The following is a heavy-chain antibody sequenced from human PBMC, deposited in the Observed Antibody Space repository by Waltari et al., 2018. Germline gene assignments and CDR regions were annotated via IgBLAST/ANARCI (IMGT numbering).Heavy chain of an antibody. CDR3: ARGTGYYTFDY. V-gene: IGHV4-59*01. J-gene: IGHJ4*02. D-gene: IGHD3-9*01. CDR1: GGSLSSYY. Sequence: QVQLQESGPGLVKPSETLSLTCTVSGGSLSSYYWSWIRQPPGKGLEWIGYIYYSGSTNYNPSLKSRVTISVDTSKNQFSLKLSSVTAADTAVYYCARGTGYYTFDYWGQGTLVTVSS. CDR2: IYYSGST.